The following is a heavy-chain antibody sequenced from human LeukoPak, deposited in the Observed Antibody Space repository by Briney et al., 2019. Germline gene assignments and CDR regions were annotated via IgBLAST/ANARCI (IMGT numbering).Heavy chain of an antibody. CDR2: INHSGST. V-gene: IGHV4-34*01. Sequence: SETLSLTCAVYGGSFSGYYWSWIRQPPGKGLEWIGEINHSGSTNYNPSLKSRVTISVDTSKNQFSLKLSSVTAADTAVYYCASRAARPGAIDYWGQGTLVTVSS. J-gene: IGHJ4*02. CDR1: GGSFSGYY. CDR3: ASRAARPGAIDY. D-gene: IGHD6-6*01.